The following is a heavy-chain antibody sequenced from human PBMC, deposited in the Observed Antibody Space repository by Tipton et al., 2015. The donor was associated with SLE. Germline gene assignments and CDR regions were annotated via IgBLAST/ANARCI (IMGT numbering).Heavy chain of an antibody. V-gene: IGHV4-59*12. CDR1: GDSISGYH. D-gene: IGHD2-15*01. J-gene: IGHJ4*02. CDR2: FFYSGST. CDR3: ARDIGVVEY. Sequence: TLSLTCTVSGDSISGYHWNWIRQPPGKGLEWIGNFFYSGSTNYNPSLMSRVTISVDTSKSQFSLNLTSVTAADTAVYYCARDIGVVEYWGQGTLVTVSP.